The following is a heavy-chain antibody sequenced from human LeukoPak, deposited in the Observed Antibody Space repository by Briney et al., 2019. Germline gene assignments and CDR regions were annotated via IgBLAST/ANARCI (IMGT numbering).Heavy chain of an antibody. D-gene: IGHD6-6*01. CDR1: GFTVSSNY. V-gene: IGHV3-23*01. CDR2: ISSSGGST. CDR3: AKVTIAAESFFDY. J-gene: IGHJ4*02. Sequence: GGSLRLSCAASGFTVSSNYMSWVRQAPGKGLEWVSGISSSGGSTYYADSVKGRFTISRDNSKNMLYLQMNSLRAADTAVYYCAKVTIAAESFFDYWGQGTLVTVSS.